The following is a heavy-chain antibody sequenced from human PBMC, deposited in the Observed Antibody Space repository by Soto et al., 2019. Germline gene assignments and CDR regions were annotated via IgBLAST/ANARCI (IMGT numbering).Heavy chain of an antibody. CDR3: ARRVTMVRGVTYYYYYDMDV. CDR1: GGSISSSSYY. J-gene: IGHJ6*02. D-gene: IGHD3-10*01. Sequence: SETLSLTCTVSGGSISSSSYYWGWIRQPPGKGLEWIGSIYYSGSTYYNPSLKSRVTISVDTSKNQFSMKLSSVTAADTAVYYCARRVTMVRGVTYYYYYDMDVWGQGTTVTVSS. CDR2: IYYSGST. V-gene: IGHV4-39*01.